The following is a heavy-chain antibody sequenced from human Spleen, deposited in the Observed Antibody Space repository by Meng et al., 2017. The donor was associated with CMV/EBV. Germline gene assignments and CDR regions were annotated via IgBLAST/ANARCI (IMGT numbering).Heavy chain of an antibody. V-gene: IGHV1-18*01. CDR3: ARDYYYDSSGYYWFDY. CDR1: GYSFTSYG. CDR2: TSGYNGNT. Sequence: SGYSFTSYGISWVRQAPGQGPEWMGWTSGYNGNTIYAQKLQGRVTMTTDTSTSTAYMELRSLRSDDTAVYYCARDYYYDSSGYYWFDYWGQGTLVTVSS. D-gene: IGHD3-22*01. J-gene: IGHJ4*02.